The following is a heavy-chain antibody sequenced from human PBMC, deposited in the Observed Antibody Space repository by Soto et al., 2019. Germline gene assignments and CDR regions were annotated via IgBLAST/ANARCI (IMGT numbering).Heavy chain of an antibody. V-gene: IGHV3-11*01. Sequence: CXRLSWSAAVFTSLDYYISFFRHAPGKGLELVSYISRSGNTMYYGDYVKGRFTIYRDNAENSVFLQMISLRAEDTAVYYCGREGSRSNRCNTGGDFDIWGQRTMV. D-gene: IGHD2-2*02. J-gene: IGHJ3*02. CDR2: ISRSGNTM. CDR3: GREGSRSNRCNTGGDFDI. CDR1: VFTSLDYY.